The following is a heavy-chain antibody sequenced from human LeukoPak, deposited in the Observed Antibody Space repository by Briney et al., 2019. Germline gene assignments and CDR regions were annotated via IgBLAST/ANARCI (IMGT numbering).Heavy chain of an antibody. CDR3: ARDAYGDYPLYWYFDL. D-gene: IGHD4-17*01. J-gene: IGHJ2*01. Sequence: PSETLSLTCTVSGGSISTSGYYWGWIRQPPGKGLEWIGSIYYSGSTYYNPSLKSRVTISVDTSKNQFSLKLSSVTAADTAVYYCARDAYGDYPLYWYFDLWGRGTLVTVSS. V-gene: IGHV4-39*07. CDR1: GGSISTSGYY. CDR2: IYYSGST.